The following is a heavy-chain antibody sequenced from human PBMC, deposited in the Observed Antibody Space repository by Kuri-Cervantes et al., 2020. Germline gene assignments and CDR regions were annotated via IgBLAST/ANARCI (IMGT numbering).Heavy chain of an antibody. J-gene: IGHJ3*02. CDR2: INHSGST. V-gene: IGHV4-34*01. CDR1: GGSISSYY. D-gene: IGHD3-10*01. CDR3: ARGRRGTNYYGSGSYQALDAFDI. Sequence: SETLSLTCTVSGGSISSYYWSWIRQPPGKGLEWIGEINHSGSTNYNPSLKSRVTISVDTSKNQFSLKLSSVTAADTAVCYCARGRRGTNYYGSGSYQALDAFDIWGQGTMVTVSS.